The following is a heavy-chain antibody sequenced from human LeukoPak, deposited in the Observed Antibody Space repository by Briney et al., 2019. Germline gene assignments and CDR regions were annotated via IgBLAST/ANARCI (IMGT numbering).Heavy chain of an antibody. V-gene: IGHV3-64*01. Sequence: GGSLRLSCAASGFTFSSYAMHWVRQAPGKGLEYVSAISSNGGSTYYANSVKGRFTISRDSSKNTLYLQMNSLRAEDTAVYYCARQRGGNAYFDYWGQGTLVTVSS. J-gene: IGHJ4*02. D-gene: IGHD4-23*01. CDR1: GFTFSSYA. CDR2: ISSNGGST. CDR3: ARQRGGNAYFDY.